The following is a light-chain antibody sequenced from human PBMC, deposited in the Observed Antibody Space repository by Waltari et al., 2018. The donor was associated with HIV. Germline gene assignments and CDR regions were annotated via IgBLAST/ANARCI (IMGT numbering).Light chain of an antibody. CDR2: DDT. Sequence: SYVLTQPPSVSVAPGQTARITCGGNNIGSKSVHWYQQKPGQAPVLVVYDDTDRPSGMPERFAGSNSGNTATLTISRVEAGDEADYYCQVWDTSGDPWVFGGGTKLTVL. CDR3: QVWDTSGDPWV. CDR1: NIGSKS. J-gene: IGLJ3*02. V-gene: IGLV3-21*02.